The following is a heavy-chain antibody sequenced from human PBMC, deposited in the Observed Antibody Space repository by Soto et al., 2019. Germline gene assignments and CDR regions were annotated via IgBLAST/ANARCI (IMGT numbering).Heavy chain of an antibody. CDR2: INWKSDI. Sequence: GGSLRLSCAVSGFTFDDNAMHWVRQAPEKGLEWVSGINWKSDIGYADSVKGRFTISRDNAENIVYLQMNSLRVDDTALYYCVKEVETVRLVAFALWGQGTQVTSPQ. J-gene: IGHJ4*02. V-gene: IGHV3-9*01. D-gene: IGHD5-18*01. CDR3: VKEVETVRLVAFAL. CDR1: GFTFDDNA.